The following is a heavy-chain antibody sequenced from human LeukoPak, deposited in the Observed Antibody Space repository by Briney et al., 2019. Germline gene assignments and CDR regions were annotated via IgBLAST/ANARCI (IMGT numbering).Heavy chain of an antibody. CDR1: GFTFSSYW. J-gene: IGHJ6*02. CDR2: INSDGSST. CDR3: ARGYGMDV. Sequence: AGGSLRLSCAASGFTFSSYWMHWVRQAPGKWLVWVSRINSDGSSTSYADSVKGRFTISRDKAKNTLYLQMNSLRAEDTAVYYCARGYGMDVWGQGTTVTVSS. V-gene: IGHV3-74*01.